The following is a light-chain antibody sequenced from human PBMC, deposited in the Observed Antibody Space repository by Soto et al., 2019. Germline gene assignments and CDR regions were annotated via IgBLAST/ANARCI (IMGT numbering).Light chain of an antibody. Sequence: DIQMTQSPSTLAASGGERVTSSCRASQSISSWLAWYQQKPGKAPKLLIYKASSLESGVPSRFSGSGSGTEFTLTISSLQPDDFATYFCQQYNSYPWTFGQGTKV. V-gene: IGKV1-5*03. CDR2: KAS. J-gene: IGKJ1*01. CDR1: QSISSW. CDR3: QQYNSYPWT.